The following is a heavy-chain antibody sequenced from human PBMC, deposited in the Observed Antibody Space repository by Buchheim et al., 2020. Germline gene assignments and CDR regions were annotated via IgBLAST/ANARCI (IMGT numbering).Heavy chain of an antibody. D-gene: IGHD3-10*01. J-gene: IGHJ4*02. CDR2: IGRSGGTT. V-gene: IGHV3-23*01. CDR3: AKELYAEAGPDY. CDR1: GFNFSNHA. Sequence: EVQLLESGGGSVQPGGSLRLSCAASGFNFSNHAMRWVRQAPGKGLEWVSGIGRSGGTTYYADSVKGRFTISRDNSRNTVYLQVNSLRADDTGVYYCAKELYAEAGPDYWGQGTL.